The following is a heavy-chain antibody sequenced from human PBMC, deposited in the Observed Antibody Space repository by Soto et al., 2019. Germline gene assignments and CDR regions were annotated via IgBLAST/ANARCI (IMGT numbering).Heavy chain of an antibody. CDR2: IYYSGST. V-gene: IGHV4-31*03. CDR3: ASSSQSTVTISDS. Sequence: PSETLSLTCTVSGGSIRSVGYYWSWIRQHPGKGLEWIGYIYYSGSTYYNPSLKSRVTISVDTSKNQFSLTLSSVTAADTAVYYCASSSQSTVTISDSWGKGTPVPVSS. J-gene: IGHJ5*01. D-gene: IGHD4-17*01. CDR1: GGSIRSVGYY.